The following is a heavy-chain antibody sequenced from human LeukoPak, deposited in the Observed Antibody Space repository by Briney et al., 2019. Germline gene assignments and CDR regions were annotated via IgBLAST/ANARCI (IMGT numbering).Heavy chain of an antibody. CDR2: IIPIFGTA. V-gene: IGHV1-69*05. J-gene: IGHJ3*02. Sequence: SVKVSCKASGGTFSSYAISWVRQAPGQGLEWMGGIIPIFGTANYAQKFQGRVTISRDTSASTAYMELRSLRSEDMAVYYCARAVPRGYAFDIWGQGTMVTVSS. CDR3: ARAVPRGYAFDI. CDR1: GGTFSSYA. D-gene: IGHD3-10*01.